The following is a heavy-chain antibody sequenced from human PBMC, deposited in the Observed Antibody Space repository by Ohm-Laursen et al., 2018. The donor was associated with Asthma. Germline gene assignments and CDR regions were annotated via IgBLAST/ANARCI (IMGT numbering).Heavy chain of an antibody. CDR1: GFTFRSYA. CDR3: AKITGRNNYYFYYAMDV. V-gene: IGHV3-30*18. CDR2: ISYDGSNK. D-gene: IGHD1-14*01. Sequence: SLRLSCAASGFTFRSYAMHWVRQAPGKGLEWVAIISYDGSNKYYADSVKGRFTISRDNSKNTLYLQMNSLRGEDTAVYYCAKITGRNNYYFYYAMDVWGQGTTVTVSS. J-gene: IGHJ6*02.